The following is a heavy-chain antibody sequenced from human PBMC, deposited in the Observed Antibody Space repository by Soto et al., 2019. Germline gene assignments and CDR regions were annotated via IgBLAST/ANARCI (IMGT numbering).Heavy chain of an antibody. CDR2: ISNDGSKK. Sequence: PGGSLRLSCAASWFVFTNYGMHWVRQAPGKGLEWVAFISNDGSKKYYADSVKGRFTISRDNSENTVYLQMTSLRPDDTAVFYCARDVAMPSGLGLGYWGQGTLVTVSS. J-gene: IGHJ4*02. CDR3: ARDVAMPSGLGLGY. CDR1: WFVFTNYG. D-gene: IGHD6-19*01. V-gene: IGHV3-30*03.